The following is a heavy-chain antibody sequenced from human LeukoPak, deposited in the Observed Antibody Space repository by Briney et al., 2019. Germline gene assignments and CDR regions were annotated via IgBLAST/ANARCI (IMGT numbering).Heavy chain of an antibody. D-gene: IGHD6-13*01. J-gene: IGHJ4*02. CDR1: GFTFSSYS. CDR3: ARVYSSSWQGASN. CDR2: IRTSSSHI. V-gene: IGHV3-21*01. Sequence: GVSLRLSCAASGFTFSSYSMNWVRQAPGKGLEWVSSIRTSSSHIDYADSVKGRFTISRDNAKNSLYLQMNSLRAEDTAVYYCARVYSSSWQGASNWGQGTLVTVSS.